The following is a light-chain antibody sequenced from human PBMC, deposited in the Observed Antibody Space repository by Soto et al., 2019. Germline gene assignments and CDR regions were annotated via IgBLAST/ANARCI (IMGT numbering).Light chain of an antibody. J-gene: IGLJ2*01. CDR3: SPYAGSNNLL. CDR1: SSDVGGYNY. V-gene: IGLV2-8*01. Sequence: QSVLTQPPSASGSPGQSVTISCTGTSSDVGGYNYVSWYQQHPGKAPKLIIYEVTKRPSGVPDRFSGSKSANTASLTVSGLQSEDEADYYCSPYAGSNNLLFGGGTKVTVL. CDR2: EVT.